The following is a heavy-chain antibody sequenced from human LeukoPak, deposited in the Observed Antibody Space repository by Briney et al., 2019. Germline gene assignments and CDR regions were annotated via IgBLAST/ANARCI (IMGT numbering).Heavy chain of an antibody. Sequence: SETLSLTCNVSGGSISTYYRSWIRQPPGKGLEWIGYISHGGVTSYNPSLKGRVTISVDSPKNRFSLRLTSLTAVDTALYYCARHGGTLDYFDYWGPGSLVTVSS. D-gene: IGHD1-26*01. J-gene: IGHJ4*02. CDR1: GGSISTYY. CDR3: ARHGGTLDYFDY. CDR2: ISHGGVT. V-gene: IGHV4-59*08.